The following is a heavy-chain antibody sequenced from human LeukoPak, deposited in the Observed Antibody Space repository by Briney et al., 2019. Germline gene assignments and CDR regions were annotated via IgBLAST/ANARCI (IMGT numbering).Heavy chain of an antibody. J-gene: IGHJ5*02. CDR1: GGSFSGYY. V-gene: IGHV4-34*01. D-gene: IGHD2-2*01. CDR2: INHSGST. Sequence: SETLSLTCAVYGGSFSGYYWSWIRQPPGKGLEWIGEINHSGSTNYNPSLKSRVTISVDTSKNQFSLKLSSVTAADTAVYYCARADIVVVPAAGWFDPWGQGTLVTVSS. CDR3: ARADIVVVPAAGWFDP.